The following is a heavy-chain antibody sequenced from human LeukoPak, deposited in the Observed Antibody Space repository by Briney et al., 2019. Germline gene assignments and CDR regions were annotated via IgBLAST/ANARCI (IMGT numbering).Heavy chain of an antibody. V-gene: IGHV4-59*01. J-gene: IGHJ5*02. CDR3: AREGGSYYHWFDP. D-gene: IGHD1-26*01. Sequence: VKPSETLSLTCTLSVGSISNYYWSWIRQPPGKGLEWIGNIFYSGSTNYNPSLKSRVTISLDTSENQFSLKLTSVSAADTAVYYCAREGGSYYHWFDPWGQGTLVTVSS. CDR2: IFYSGST. CDR1: VGSISNYY.